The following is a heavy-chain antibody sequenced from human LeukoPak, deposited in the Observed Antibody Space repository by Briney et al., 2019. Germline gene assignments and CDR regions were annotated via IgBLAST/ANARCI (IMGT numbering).Heavy chain of an antibody. Sequence: ASVKVSCKASGHTFTSYYMHWVRQAPGQGLEWMGTINPSGGSTSYAQKFQGRVTMTRDMSTSTVYVELSSLRSEDTAVYYCARDDDSSGYYGYWGQGTLVTVSS. CDR1: GHTFTSYY. CDR2: INPSGGST. D-gene: IGHD3-22*01. J-gene: IGHJ4*02. V-gene: IGHV1-46*01. CDR3: ARDDDSSGYYGY.